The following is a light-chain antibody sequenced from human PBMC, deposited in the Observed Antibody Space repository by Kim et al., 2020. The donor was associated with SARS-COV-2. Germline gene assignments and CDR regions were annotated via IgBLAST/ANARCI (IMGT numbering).Light chain of an antibody. Sequence: PGQTARITCSGDALPKQYAYWYQQKPGQAPVLVIYKDSERPSGIPERFSGSSSGTTVTLTISGVQAEDEADYYCQSADSSGTNVVFGGGTQLTVL. CDR2: KDS. V-gene: IGLV3-25*03. CDR3: QSADSSGTNVV. J-gene: IGLJ2*01. CDR1: ALPKQY.